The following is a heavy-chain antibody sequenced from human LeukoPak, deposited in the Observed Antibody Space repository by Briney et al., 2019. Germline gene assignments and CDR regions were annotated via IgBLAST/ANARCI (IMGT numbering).Heavy chain of an antibody. V-gene: IGHV4-59*01. Sequence: SETLSLTCTVSGGSISSYYWSWIRQPPGKGLGWIGYIYYSGSTNYNPSLKSRVTISVDTSKNQFSLKLSSVTAADTAVYYCARGVYDFWSGSGVYYFDYWGQGTLVTVSS. CDR3: ARGVYDFWSGSGVYYFDY. CDR1: GGSISSYY. CDR2: IYYSGST. J-gene: IGHJ4*02. D-gene: IGHD3-3*01.